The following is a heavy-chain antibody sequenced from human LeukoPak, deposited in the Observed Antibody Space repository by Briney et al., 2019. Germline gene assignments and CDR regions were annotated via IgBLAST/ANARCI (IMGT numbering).Heavy chain of an antibody. Sequence: SETLSLTCPLPGDSFTSHYWSWIRQPPGKGLEWIGYIHYSGSTNYNPSLKSRVTISVDTSKNQLSLNLRSVTAADTGVYYCARTSIFGNYYMDVWGRGTTVTVSS. J-gene: IGHJ6*03. CDR1: GDSFTSHY. V-gene: IGHV4-59*11. CDR3: ARTSIFGNYYMDV. D-gene: IGHD3-3*01. CDR2: IHYSGST.